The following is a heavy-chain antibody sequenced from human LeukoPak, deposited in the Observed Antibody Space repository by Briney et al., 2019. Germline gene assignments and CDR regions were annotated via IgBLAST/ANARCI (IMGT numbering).Heavy chain of an antibody. CDR2: TNEDESAK. V-gene: IGHV3-7*01. J-gene: IGHJ3*02. Sequence: GESLRLSCAASGFSFRNSWMAWVRQAPGKGLEWVALTNEDESAKYYVDSVKGRFTISRDNAKNSLFLQMNSLRDEDTAMYYCARGVNRAYDIWGHGTMVTVYS. CDR1: GFSFRNSW. CDR3: ARGVNRAYDI. D-gene: IGHD2-8*01.